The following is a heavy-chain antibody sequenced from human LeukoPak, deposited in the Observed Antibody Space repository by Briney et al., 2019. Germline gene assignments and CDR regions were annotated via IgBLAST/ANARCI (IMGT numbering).Heavy chain of an antibody. D-gene: IGHD3-10*01. CDR2: INHSGST. V-gene: IGHV4-34*01. J-gene: IGHJ4*02. CDR1: GGSFSGYY. Sequence: SETLSLTCAVYGGSFSGYYWSWIRQPPGKGLEWIGEINHSGSTNYNPSLKSRVTISVDTSKNQFSLKLSSVTAADTAVYYCASAHALITMVRGALRSWGQGTLVTVSS. CDR3: ASAHALITMVRGALRS.